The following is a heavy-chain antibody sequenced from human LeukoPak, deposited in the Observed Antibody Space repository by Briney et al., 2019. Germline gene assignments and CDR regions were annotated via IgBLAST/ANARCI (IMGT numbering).Heavy chain of an antibody. V-gene: IGHV4-34*01. J-gene: IGHJ3*02. Sequence: SETLSLTCAVYGGSFSGYYWSWIRQPPGKGLEWIGEINHSGSTNYNPSLKSRVTISVDTSKNQFSLKLSSVTAADTAVYYCARHRHDIDAFDIWGQGTMVTVSS. CDR3: ARHRHDIDAFDI. CDR2: INHSGST. CDR1: GGSFSGYY.